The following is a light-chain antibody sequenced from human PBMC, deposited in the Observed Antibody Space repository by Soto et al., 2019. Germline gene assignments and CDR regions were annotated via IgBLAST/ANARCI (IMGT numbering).Light chain of an antibody. J-gene: IGLJ2*01. V-gene: IGLV2-14*03. CDR1: SSDIGAYNY. CDR3: TSWTTSTTMI. CDR2: DVN. Sequence: QSALTQPASVSGSPGQSITIPCTGTSSDIGAYNYVSWYQQHPGKAPKLMIYDVNIRPSGVSNRFSGSKSGNTASLTISGLQPEDEADYYCTSWTTSTTMIFGGGTKLTVL.